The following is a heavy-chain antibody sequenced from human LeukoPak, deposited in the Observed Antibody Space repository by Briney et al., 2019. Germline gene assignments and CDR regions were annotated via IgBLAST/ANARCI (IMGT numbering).Heavy chain of an antibody. CDR3: ARVGTAAAAHWFDP. CDR2: IRFDGSKE. Sequence: PGGSLRLSCAASRFTFRNYAMSWVRQAPGRGLEWVAFIRFDGSKEDYGDSVKGRFTISRDNSKNTLYLQMNSLRLEDTAVYYCARVGTAAAAHWFDPWGQGTLVTV. V-gene: IGHV3-30*02. CDR1: RFTFRNYA. J-gene: IGHJ5*02. D-gene: IGHD6-25*01.